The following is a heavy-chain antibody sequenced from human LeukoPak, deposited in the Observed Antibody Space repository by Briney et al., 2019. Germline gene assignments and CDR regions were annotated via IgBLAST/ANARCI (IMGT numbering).Heavy chain of an antibody. Sequence: ASVKVSCKASGGTFNNYAINWVRQAPGQGLEWMGRIIPKFGVQDYAQKFQGRVTITADESTSTAYMELSSLRSEDTAVYYCARDFWRGGLQSPAYYYMDVWGKGTTVTVSS. D-gene: IGHD4-11*01. V-gene: IGHV1-69*13. J-gene: IGHJ6*03. CDR1: GGTFNNYA. CDR3: ARDFWRGGLQSPAYYYMDV. CDR2: IIPKFGVQ.